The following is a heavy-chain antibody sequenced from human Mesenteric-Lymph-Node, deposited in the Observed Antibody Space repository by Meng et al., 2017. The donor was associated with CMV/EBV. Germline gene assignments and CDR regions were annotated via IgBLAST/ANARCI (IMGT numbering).Heavy chain of an antibody. CDR2: ISSSSSYI. CDR3: ARDSSGWLFDY. J-gene: IGHJ4*02. D-gene: IGHD6-19*01. CDR1: GFTFSTYW. V-gene: IGHV3-21*01. Sequence: RGSLRLSCAASGFTFSTYWMAWVRQAPGKGLEWVSSISSSSSYIYYADSVKGRFTISRDNAKNSLYLQMNSLSAEDTAVYYCARDSSGWLFDYWGQGTLVTVSS.